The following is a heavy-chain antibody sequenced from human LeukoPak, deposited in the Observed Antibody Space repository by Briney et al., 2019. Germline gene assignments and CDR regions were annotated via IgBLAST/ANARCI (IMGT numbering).Heavy chain of an antibody. CDR3: ARAAGKVAGIVFYYYCYMDV. CDR2: INSDGSST. V-gene: IGHV3-74*01. D-gene: IGHD6-19*01. Sequence: PGGSLRLSCAASGFTFSSYWMHWVRQAPGKGLVWVSRINSDGSSTSYADSVKGRFTISRDNAKNTLYLQMNSLRAEDTAVYYCARAAGKVAGIVFYYYCYMDVWGKGTTVTVSS. J-gene: IGHJ6*03. CDR1: GFTFSSYW.